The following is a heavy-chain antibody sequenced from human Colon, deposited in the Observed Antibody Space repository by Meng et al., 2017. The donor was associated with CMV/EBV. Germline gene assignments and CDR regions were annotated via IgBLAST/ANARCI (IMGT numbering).Heavy chain of an antibody. Sequence: SVKVSCKASGGTFSSYAISWVRQAPGQGLEWMGGIIPIFGTANYAQKFQGRVTITTDESTSTAYMELSSLRSEDTAVYYCASTTKAEPSRNMVVTPFGWFDPWGQGTLVTVSS. CDR2: IIPIFGTA. D-gene: IGHD4-23*01. CDR1: GGTFSSYA. CDR3: ASTTKAEPSRNMVVTPFGWFDP. V-gene: IGHV1-69*05. J-gene: IGHJ5*02.